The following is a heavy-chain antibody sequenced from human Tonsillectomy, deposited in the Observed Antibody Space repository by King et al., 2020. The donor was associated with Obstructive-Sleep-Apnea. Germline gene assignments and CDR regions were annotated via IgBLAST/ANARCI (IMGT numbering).Heavy chain of an antibody. CDR1: GYTFTGYY. CDR3: ARDIYGDYDPTFDY. J-gene: IGHJ4*02. V-gene: IGHV1-2*04. CDR2: INPNSVGT. D-gene: IGHD4-17*01. Sequence: QLVQSGAEVKKPGASVKVSCKALGYTFTGYYIHWVRQAPGQGLERMGWINPNSVGTNYAQKFQGWVTMTRDTSISTAYMELSRLRSDDTAVYYCARDIYGDYDPTFDYWGQGTLVTVSS.